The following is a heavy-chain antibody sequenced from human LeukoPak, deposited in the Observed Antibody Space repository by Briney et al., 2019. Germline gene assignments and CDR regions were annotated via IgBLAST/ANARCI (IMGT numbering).Heavy chain of an antibody. CDR1: GFTFSSYG. J-gene: IGHJ1*01. D-gene: IGHD6-6*01. CDR3: AKDRSHAIAARPGGLQH. Sequence: SGGSLRLSCAASGFTFSSYGMHWVRQAPGKGLEWVAFIRYDGSNKYYADSVKGRFTISRDNSKNTLYLQMNSLRAEDTAVYYCAKDRSHAIAARPGGLQHWGQGTLVTVSS. V-gene: IGHV3-30*02. CDR2: IRYDGSNK.